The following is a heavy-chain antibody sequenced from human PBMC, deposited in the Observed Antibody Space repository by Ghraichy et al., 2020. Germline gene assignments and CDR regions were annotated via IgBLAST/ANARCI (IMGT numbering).Heavy chain of an antibody. CDR3: AKGVDAFDI. CDR2: ISGSGGNT. J-gene: IGHJ3*02. CDR1: GFTFSSYA. Sequence: GGSLRLSCAASGFTFSSYAMNWVRQAPGKGLEWVSTISGSGGNTYYADSVKGRFTISRDNSKNTLYLQMNSLRAEDTAVYYCAKGVDAFDIWGQGTMVTVSS. V-gene: IGHV3-23*01. D-gene: IGHD6-6*01.